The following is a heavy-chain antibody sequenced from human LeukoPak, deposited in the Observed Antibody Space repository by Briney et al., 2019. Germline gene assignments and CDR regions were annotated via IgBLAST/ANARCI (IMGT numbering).Heavy chain of an antibody. CDR2: ISSSSSTI. V-gene: IGHV3-48*01. J-gene: IGHJ3*02. D-gene: IGHD3-16*02. CDR1: GFTFSSYS. CDR3: AREGLWGSYRWGAFDI. Sequence: GGSLRLSCAASGFTFSSYSMNWVRQAPGKGLEWVSYISSSSSTIYYADSVKGRFTISRDNAKNSLYLQMNSLRAEDTAVYYCAREGLWGSYRWGAFDIWGQGTMVTVSS.